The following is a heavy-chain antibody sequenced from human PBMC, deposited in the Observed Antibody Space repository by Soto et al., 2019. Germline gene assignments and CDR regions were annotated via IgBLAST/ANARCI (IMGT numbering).Heavy chain of an antibody. D-gene: IGHD3-9*01. Sequence: GGSLRLSCAASGFTFSSYDMHWVRQATGKGLEWVSAIGTAGDTYYPGSVKGRFTISRENAKNSLYLQMNSLRAEDTAVYYCARGPLGFLTGYYHFDYWGQGTLVTVSS. J-gene: IGHJ4*02. V-gene: IGHV3-13*01. CDR3: ARGPLGFLTGYYHFDY. CDR1: GFTFSSYD. CDR2: IGTAGDT.